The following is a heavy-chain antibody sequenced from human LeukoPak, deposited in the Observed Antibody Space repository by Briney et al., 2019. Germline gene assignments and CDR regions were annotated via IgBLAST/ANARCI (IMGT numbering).Heavy chain of an antibody. CDR3: ARYMRGYSDY. CDR1: GGSFSGYY. V-gene: IGHV4-34*01. CDR2: INHSGST. J-gene: IGHJ4*02. Sequence: SETLSLTCAVYGGSFSGYYWSWIRQPPGKGLEWIGEINHSGSTNYNPSLKSRVTTSVDTSKNQFSLKLSSVTAADTAVYYCARYMRGYSDYWGQGTLVTVSS. D-gene: IGHD3-22*01.